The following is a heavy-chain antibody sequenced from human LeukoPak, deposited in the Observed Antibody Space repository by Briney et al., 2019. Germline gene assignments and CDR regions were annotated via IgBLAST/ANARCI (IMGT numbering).Heavy chain of an antibody. CDR1: GDSISSSSYC. V-gene: IGHV4-39*07. J-gene: IGHJ6*02. Sequence: TSETLSLTCAVSGDSISSSSYCWGWIRQPPGTGLEWIGSIYYTGYTYDNPSLRSRITMSVDTPKNQFSLKLSSVTAADTAVYYCARDTSAGYGMDVWGQGTTVTVSS. CDR3: ARDTSAGYGMDV. D-gene: IGHD3-3*01. CDR2: IYYTGYT.